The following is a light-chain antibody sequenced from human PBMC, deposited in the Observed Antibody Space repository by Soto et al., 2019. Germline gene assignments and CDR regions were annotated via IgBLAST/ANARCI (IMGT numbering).Light chain of an antibody. Sequence: DIQMTQSPSTLSASVGDRVTITCRASQSSDSWLAWYQHKPGKAPKLLIFKASTLETGVPSRFSGSGSETEFTLTISSLQPDDSATYYCQPYNSYSRTFGQGTKVDIK. J-gene: IGKJ1*01. V-gene: IGKV1-5*03. CDR1: QSSDSW. CDR2: KAS. CDR3: QPYNSYSRT.